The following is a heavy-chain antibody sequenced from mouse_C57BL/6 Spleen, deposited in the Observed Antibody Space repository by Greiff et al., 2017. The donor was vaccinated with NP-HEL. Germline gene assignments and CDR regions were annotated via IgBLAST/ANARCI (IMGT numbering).Heavy chain of an antibody. CDR1: GYTFTDYE. V-gene: IGHV1-15*01. Sequence: VQRVESGAELVRPGASVTLSCKASGYTFTDYEMHWVKQTPVHGLEWIGAIDPETGGTAYNQKFKGKAILTADKSSSPAYMELRSLTSEDSAVYYCTREGDYYYGSSLYYYAMDYWGQGTSVTVSS. D-gene: IGHD1-1*01. J-gene: IGHJ4*01. CDR2: IDPETGGT. CDR3: TREGDYYYGSSLYYYAMDY.